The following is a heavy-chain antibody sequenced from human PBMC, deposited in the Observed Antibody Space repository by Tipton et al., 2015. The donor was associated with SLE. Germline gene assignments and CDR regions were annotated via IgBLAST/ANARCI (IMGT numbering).Heavy chain of an antibody. D-gene: IGHD3-10*01. J-gene: IGHJ4*02. CDR1: GFIFSSYG. Sequence: SLRLSCVTSGFIFSSYGMYWVRQATGKGLEWVAFIRDDGINKKYADSVNGRFNISRDNSKNTLYLQMNSLRPEDTALYYCARRGPDGSGSYLDYWGQGTLVTVSS. CDR3: ARRGPDGSGSYLDY. V-gene: IGHV3-30*02. CDR2: IRDDGINK.